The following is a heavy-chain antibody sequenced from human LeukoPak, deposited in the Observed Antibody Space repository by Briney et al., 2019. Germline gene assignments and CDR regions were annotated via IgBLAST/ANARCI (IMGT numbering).Heavy chain of an antibody. V-gene: IGHV3-48*01. CDR2: ISYSSATI. J-gene: IGHJ3*02. Sequence: GESLRLSCEASGFTFSSYSMNWVRQAPGKGLEWVSYISYSSATIHYSDSVKGRFTISRDNAKNSLYLQMNSLRAEDTALYYCARDTHYYGSGSPAFDIWGQGTMVTVSS. CDR3: ARDTHYYGSGSPAFDI. D-gene: IGHD3-10*01. CDR1: GFTFSSYS.